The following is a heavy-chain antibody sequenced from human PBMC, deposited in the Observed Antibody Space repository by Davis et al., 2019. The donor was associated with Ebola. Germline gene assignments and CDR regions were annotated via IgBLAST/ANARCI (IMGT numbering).Heavy chain of an antibody. V-gene: IGHV3-23*01. Sequence: GESLKISCAASGFSFSSNAMSWVRQAPGKGLEWVSGISGNGGSTYYADSVKGRFTISRDNSKNTVSLEMNTLRAEDTAVYYCARLSGIVVVPAAAGFDYWGQGTLVTVSS. CDR1: GFSFSSNA. CDR2: ISGNGGST. J-gene: IGHJ4*02. CDR3: ARLSGIVVVPAAAGFDY. D-gene: IGHD2-2*01.